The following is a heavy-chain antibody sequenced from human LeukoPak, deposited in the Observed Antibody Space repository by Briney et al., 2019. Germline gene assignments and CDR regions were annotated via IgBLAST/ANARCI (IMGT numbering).Heavy chain of an antibody. Sequence: PSETLSLTCNVSGDSINSKNYYWAWIRQPPGKGLEWIGSINFIGSANYFPSLKSRVTISIDTSKNQFSLNLRSLTATDTAVYYCARRPIGTYVYSLDYWGRGTLVTVSS. CDR3: ARRPIGTYVYSLDY. CDR2: INFIGSA. D-gene: IGHD3-10*02. J-gene: IGHJ4*02. V-gene: IGHV4-39*01. CDR1: GDSINSKNYY.